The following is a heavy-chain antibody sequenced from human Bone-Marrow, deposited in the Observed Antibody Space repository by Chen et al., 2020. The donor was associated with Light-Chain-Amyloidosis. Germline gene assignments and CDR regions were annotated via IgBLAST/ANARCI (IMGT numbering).Heavy chain of an antibody. V-gene: IGHV5-51*01. J-gene: IGHJ4*02. CDR3: ARRRDGYNFDY. D-gene: IGHD5-12*01. CDR2: IYPHDSDA. Sequence: EVQLEQSGPEVKKPGESPKISWKGSGYTFPNYWIGWVRQMPGKGLEWMGVIYPHDSDAIYSPSFAGQVTISADKSITPAYLQWRSLKASDTAMYYCARRRDGYNFDYWGQGTLVTVSS. CDR1: GYTFPNYW.